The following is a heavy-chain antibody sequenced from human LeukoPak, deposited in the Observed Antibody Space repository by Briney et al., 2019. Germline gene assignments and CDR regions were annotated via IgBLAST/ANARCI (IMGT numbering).Heavy chain of an antibody. Sequence: SVKVSCKASGGTFSSYAISWVRQAPGQGLEWMGGIIPIFGTANYAQKFQGRVTITADGSTSTAYMELSSLRSEDTAVYYCARDSRGRGIAAAGTPMDYYYYYYMDVWGKGTTVTVSS. D-gene: IGHD6-13*01. CDR3: ARDSRGRGIAAAGTPMDYYYYYYMDV. CDR2: IIPIFGTA. V-gene: IGHV1-69*13. CDR1: GGTFSSYA. J-gene: IGHJ6*03.